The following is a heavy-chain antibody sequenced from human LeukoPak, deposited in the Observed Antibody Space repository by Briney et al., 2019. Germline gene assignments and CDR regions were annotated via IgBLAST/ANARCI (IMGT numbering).Heavy chain of an antibody. J-gene: IGHJ2*01. CDR3: AMVRGAVDWYFDL. Sequence: HGASLKISCQGSGSSFTSYWIGWVRQLPGKGLEWMGIIYPGDSDTRYSPSFQGQVTISADKSISTAYLQWSSLKASDTAMYYCAMVRGAVDWYFDLWGRGTLVTVSS. V-gene: IGHV5-51*01. CDR2: IYPGDSDT. D-gene: IGHD3-10*01. CDR1: GSSFTSYW.